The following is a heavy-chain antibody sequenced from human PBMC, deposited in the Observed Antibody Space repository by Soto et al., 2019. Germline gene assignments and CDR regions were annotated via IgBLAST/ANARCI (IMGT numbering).Heavy chain of an antibody. CDR1: GGSISSSSYY. CDR2: IYYSGST. V-gene: IGHV4-39*01. J-gene: IGHJ3*02. CDR3: ARQGSGSYNAFDI. Sequence: SGTLSLTCTVPGGSISSSSYYWGWIRQPPGKGLEWIGTIYYSGSTYYNPSLKSRVTISVDTSKNQFSLKLSSVTAADTAVYYCARQGSGSYNAFDIWGQGTTVTVSS. D-gene: IGHD1-26*01.